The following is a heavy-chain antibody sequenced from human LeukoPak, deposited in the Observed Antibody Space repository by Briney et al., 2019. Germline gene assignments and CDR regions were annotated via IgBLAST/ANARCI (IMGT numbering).Heavy chain of an antibody. CDR2: IGTAGDT. CDR1: GFTFSSYD. Sequence: GGSLRLSCAASGFTFSSYDMHWVRQATGKGPEWVSAIGTAGDTYYPGSVKGRFTISRENAKNSLYLQMNSLRAGDTAVYYCARGVSRGYSYGYRGPWLDPWGQGTLVTVSS. J-gene: IGHJ5*02. CDR3: ARGVSRGYSYGYRGPWLDP. V-gene: IGHV3-13*01. D-gene: IGHD5-18*01.